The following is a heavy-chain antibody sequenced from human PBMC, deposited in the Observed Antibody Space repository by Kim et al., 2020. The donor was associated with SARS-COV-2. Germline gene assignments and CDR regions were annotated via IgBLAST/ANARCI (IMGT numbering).Heavy chain of an antibody. Sequence: GGSLRLSCAASGFTFSGSAMHWVRQASGKGLEWVGRIRSKANSYATAYAASVKGRFTISRDDSKNTAYLQMNSLKTEDTAVYYCTRHRPDFYDSSGYYPTTSFDYWGQGTLVTVSS. CDR1: GFTFSGSA. V-gene: IGHV3-73*01. J-gene: IGHJ4*02. CDR3: TRHRPDFYDSSGYYPTTSFDY. CDR2: IRSKANSYAT. D-gene: IGHD3-22*01.